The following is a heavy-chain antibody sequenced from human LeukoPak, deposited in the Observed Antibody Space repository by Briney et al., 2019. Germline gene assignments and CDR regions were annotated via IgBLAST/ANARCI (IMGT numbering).Heavy chain of an antibody. V-gene: IGHV4-39*07. Sequence: SETLSLTCTVSGGSISSSSYYWGWIRQPPGKGLEWIGSIYYSGSTYYNPSLKSRVTISVDTSKNQFSLKLSSVTAADTAVYYCAREVAYCGGDCYSGFDYWGQGTLVTVSS. D-gene: IGHD2-21*02. CDR3: AREVAYCGGDCYSGFDY. J-gene: IGHJ4*02. CDR1: GGSISSSSYY. CDR2: IYYSGST.